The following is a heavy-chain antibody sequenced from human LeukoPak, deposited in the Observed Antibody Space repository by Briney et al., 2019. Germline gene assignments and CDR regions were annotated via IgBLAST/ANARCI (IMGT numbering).Heavy chain of an antibody. V-gene: IGHV3-20*04. CDR1: GFTFDDYG. D-gene: IGHD1-26*01. CDR3: AKDIWGYRHILKWELQPPPWFDP. Sequence: PGGSLRLSCAASGFTFDDYGMSWVRQAPGKGLEWVSGINWNGGSTGYADSVKGRFTISRDNAKNSLYLQMNSLRAEDTALYYCAKDIWGYRHILKWELQPPPWFDPWGQGTLVTVSS. CDR2: INWNGGST. J-gene: IGHJ5*02.